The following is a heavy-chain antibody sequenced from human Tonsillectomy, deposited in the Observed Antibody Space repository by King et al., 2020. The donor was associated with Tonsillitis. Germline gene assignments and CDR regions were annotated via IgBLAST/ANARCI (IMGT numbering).Heavy chain of an antibody. V-gene: IGHV3-30-3*01. CDR3: ARVIHSSSTFGMDV. CDR1: GFTFNNYA. Sequence: VQLVESGGGVVQPGRSLRLSCAASGFTFNNYAMHWVRQAPGKGLEWVTLISYDGTSEFYADSVKGRFTISRDNSKKTLYLQMNSLRAEDTAVYYCARVIHSSSTFGMDVWGQGTTVTVSS. D-gene: IGHD6-6*01. CDR2: ISYDGTSE. J-gene: IGHJ6*02.